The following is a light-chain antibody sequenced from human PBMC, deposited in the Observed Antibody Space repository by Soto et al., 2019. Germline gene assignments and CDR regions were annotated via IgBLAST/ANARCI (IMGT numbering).Light chain of an antibody. CDR3: QVWDSSDHVV. V-gene: IGLV3-21*04. CDR1: NLGSRS. CDR2: YHS. J-gene: IGLJ2*01. Sequence: SYELTQTPSVSVAPGQTARISCGGNNLGSRSVNWYQQKPGQAPVLVIYYHSDRPSGIPERLSASKSENTASLTISRVEAGDEADYYCQVWDSSDHVVFGGGTKLTVL.